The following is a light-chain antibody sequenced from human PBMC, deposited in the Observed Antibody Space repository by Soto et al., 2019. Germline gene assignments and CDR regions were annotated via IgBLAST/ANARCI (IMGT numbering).Light chain of an antibody. V-gene: IGKV3-11*01. CDR3: QQSSDWPLIN. Sequence: ETVFTQSPATRVLSPVKSASLSCRASQSVSSYLAWYQQKRGQAPRLLIYDASHRATSIPARLSGSGSGTDFTLTISSLEPEDFAFYYCQQSSDWPLINFGKGTQLEIK. CDR2: DAS. J-gene: IGKJ5*01. CDR1: QSVSSY.